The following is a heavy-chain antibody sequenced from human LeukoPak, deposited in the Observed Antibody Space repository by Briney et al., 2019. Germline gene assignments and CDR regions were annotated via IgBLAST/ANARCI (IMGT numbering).Heavy chain of an antibody. CDR3: ARDPYSGSYGVYYYYYMDV. CDR2: ITSGSSYI. V-gene: IGHV3-21*01. CDR1: GFSFSSYA. D-gene: IGHD1-26*01. Sequence: PGESLRLSCAASGFSFSSYAMSWVSHAPGQGLEWVSSITSGSSYIYYADSVKGRFTISRDNAKSSLYLQMNTLRAEDTAVYYCARDPYSGSYGVYYYYYMDVWGQGTTVTISS. J-gene: IGHJ6*03.